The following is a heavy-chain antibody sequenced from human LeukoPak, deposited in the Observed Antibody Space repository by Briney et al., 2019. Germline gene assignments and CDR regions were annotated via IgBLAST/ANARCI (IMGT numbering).Heavy chain of an antibody. CDR1: GFIFSTYW. Sequence: GGSLRLSCAASGFIFSTYWMSWVRQAPGKGLEWVAVISYDGSNAYYADSVRGRFTISRDDSKNTLYLQMSSLRAEDTAVYYCARDDVVVTAIRKRYGMDVWGQGTTVTVSS. J-gene: IGHJ6*02. CDR3: ARDDVVVTAIRKRYGMDV. V-gene: IGHV3-30-3*01. CDR2: ISYDGSNA. D-gene: IGHD2-21*02.